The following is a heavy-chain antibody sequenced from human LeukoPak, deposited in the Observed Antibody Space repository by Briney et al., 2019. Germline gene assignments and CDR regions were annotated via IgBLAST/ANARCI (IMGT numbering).Heavy chain of an antibody. J-gene: IGHJ4*02. Sequence: GGSLRLSCAASGFTFSSYSMNWVRQAPGKGLEWVSSISTSSSYIYYADSVKDRFTISRDNAKNSLYLQMNSLRAEDTAVHYCARGTPTEVRFLEWPTPFDYWGQGTLVTVSS. CDR3: ARGTPTEVRFLEWPTPFDY. V-gene: IGHV3-21*01. D-gene: IGHD3-3*01. CDR2: ISTSSSYI. CDR1: GFTFSSYS.